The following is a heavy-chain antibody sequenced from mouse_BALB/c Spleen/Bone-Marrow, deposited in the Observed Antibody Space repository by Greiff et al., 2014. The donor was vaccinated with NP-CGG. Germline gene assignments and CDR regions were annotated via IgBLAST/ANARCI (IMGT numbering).Heavy chain of an antibody. V-gene: IGHV1-7*01. CDR1: GYTFTSYW. Sequence: QVQLKESGAELAEPGASVKMSCKASGYTFTSYWMHWVKQRPGQGLEWIGYINPSTGYTEYNQKFKDKATLTADKSSSTAYMQLSSLTSEDSAVYYCARDWYFDVWGAGTTVTVSS. CDR3: ARDWYFDV. CDR2: INPSTGYT. J-gene: IGHJ1*01.